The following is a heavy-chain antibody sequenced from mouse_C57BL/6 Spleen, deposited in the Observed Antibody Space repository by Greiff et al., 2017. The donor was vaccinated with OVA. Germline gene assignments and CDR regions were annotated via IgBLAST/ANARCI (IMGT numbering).Heavy chain of an antibody. V-gene: IGHV1-81*01. D-gene: IGHD4-1*01. J-gene: IGHJ4*01. Sequence: VQLQQSGAELARPGASVKLSCKASGYTFTSYGISWVKQRTGQGLEWIGEIYPRSGNTYYNEKFKGKATLTADKSSSTAYMEIGSLTSEDSAVYFCASELGKYSSMDYWGEGTSVTVSS. CDR1: GYTFTSYG. CDR3: ASELGKYSSMDY. CDR2: IYPRSGNT.